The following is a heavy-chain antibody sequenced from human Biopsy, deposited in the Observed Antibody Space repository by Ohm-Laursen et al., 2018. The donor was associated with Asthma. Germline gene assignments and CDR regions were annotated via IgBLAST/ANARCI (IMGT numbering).Heavy chain of an antibody. CDR3: ARVASYGDLYFGIDV. CDR2: FFWCGTT. J-gene: IGHJ6*02. CDR1: GAYIGSRDHH. V-gene: IGHV4-30-4*01. D-gene: IGHD4-17*01. Sequence: SETLSLTCTLGGAYIGSRDHHWSWIPQSPGSGLEWIGFFFWCGTTHYNRSLERRLSISIDTTRNEFSIALRSVTAADTAVYFCARVASYGDLYFGIDVWGPETTVSVS.